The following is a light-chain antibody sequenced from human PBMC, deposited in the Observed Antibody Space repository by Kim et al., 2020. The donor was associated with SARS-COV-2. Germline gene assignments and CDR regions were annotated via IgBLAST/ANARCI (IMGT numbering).Light chain of an antibody. CDR2: DAS. J-gene: IGKJ2*04. CDR3: QQRSNWPRS. CDR1: QSVSSY. V-gene: IGKV3-11*01. Sequence: SLSPRERATLSCRASQSVSSYLALYPQKPGQAHRLLLYDASNRDTGIPARFSGSGSGTDFTLTISSLEPEDFAVYYCQQRSNWPRSFGQGTKLEL.